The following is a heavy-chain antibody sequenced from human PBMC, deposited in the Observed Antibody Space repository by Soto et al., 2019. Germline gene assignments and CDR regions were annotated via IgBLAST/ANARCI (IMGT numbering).Heavy chain of an antibody. CDR3: ARGRTRALDY. CDR1: GYIFTSQG. Sequence: QIQLVQSGAEVKKPGASVKVSCKASGYIFTSQGISWVRQAPGQGLAWMGWISTYNGNPNYAQKLQGRVTMNTNTSTTTAFLELMSLTSDDPAVYYCARGRTRALDYWGQGTPVIVSA. CDR2: ISTYNGNP. D-gene: IGHD1-7*01. V-gene: IGHV1-18*01. J-gene: IGHJ4*02.